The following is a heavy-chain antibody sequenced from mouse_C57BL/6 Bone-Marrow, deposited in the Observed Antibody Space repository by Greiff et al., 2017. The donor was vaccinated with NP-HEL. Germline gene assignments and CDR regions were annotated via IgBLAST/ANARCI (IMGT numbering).Heavy chain of an antibody. CDR3: ARWIYYSNYHYAMDY. D-gene: IGHD2-5*01. Sequence: DVKLQESGPGLVKPSPSLSLSCSVTGYSITSGYYWNWIRQFPGNKLEWMGYISYDGSNNYNPSLKNRISITRDTSKNQFFLKLNSVTTEDTATYYCARWIYYSNYHYAMDYWGQGTSVTVSA. J-gene: IGHJ4*01. CDR2: ISYDGSN. V-gene: IGHV3-6*01. CDR1: GYSITSGYY.